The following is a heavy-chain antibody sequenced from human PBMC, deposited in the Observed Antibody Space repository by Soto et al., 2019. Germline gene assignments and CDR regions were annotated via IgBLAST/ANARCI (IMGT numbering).Heavy chain of an antibody. J-gene: IGHJ5*02. CDR3: AKAPTKGGWFNPFYA. V-gene: IGHV3-23*01. Sequence: EVQLLESGGGLVQPGGSLRLSCAASGFSFVNYAMNWVRQAPGKGLEWVSGLSCSGTSTYYADSVKGRFTISRDNSRDTLCLQMNSLTADDTAVYYCAKAPTKGGWFNPFYAWGQGARVTVSS. CDR2: LSCSGTST. CDR1: GFSFVNYA. D-gene: IGHD6-19*01.